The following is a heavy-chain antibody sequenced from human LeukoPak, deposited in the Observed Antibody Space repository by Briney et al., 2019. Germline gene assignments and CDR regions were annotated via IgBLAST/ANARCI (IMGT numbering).Heavy chain of an antibody. V-gene: IGHV4-39*01. CDR1: GGSISSSSYY. CDR2: IYYSGST. J-gene: IGHJ4*02. CDR3: ARGLGGWLRLFDY. Sequence: SETLSLTCTVSGGSISSSSYYWGWIRQPPGEGLEWIGSIYYSGSTYYNTSLKSRVTISVDTSKNQFSLKLSSVTAADTAVYYCARGLGGWLRLFDYWGQGTLVTVSS. D-gene: IGHD6-19*01.